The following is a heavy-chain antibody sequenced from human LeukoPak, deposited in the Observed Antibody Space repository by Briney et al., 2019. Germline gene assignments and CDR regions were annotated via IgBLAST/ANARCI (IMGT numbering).Heavy chain of an antibody. CDR3: ARDLGLRGVTNWFDP. D-gene: IGHD3-10*01. J-gene: IGHJ5*02. CDR1: GYTFSSYL. Sequence: ASVKVSCKASGYTFSSYLMHWARQAPGQGLEWMGIINPSGGSTSYAQTFQGRVTMTRDTSTSTVYMELSSLRSEDTAVYYCARDLGLRGVTNWFDPWGQGTLVTVSS. V-gene: IGHV1-46*01. CDR2: INPSGGST.